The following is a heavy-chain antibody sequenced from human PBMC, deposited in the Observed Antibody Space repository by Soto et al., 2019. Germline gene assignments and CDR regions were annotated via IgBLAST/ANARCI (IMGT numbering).Heavy chain of an antibody. J-gene: IGHJ6*02. CDR1: GGSISSGGYY. CDR3: ARVGYCSGGSCYGYYYYYGMDV. Sequence: SETLSLTCTVSGGSISSGGYYWSWIRQHPGRGLEWIGYIYYSGSIYYNPSLKSRVTISVDTSKNQFSLDLSSVTAADTAVYYCARVGYCSGGSCYGYYYYYGMDVWGQGATVTVSS. V-gene: IGHV4-31*03. D-gene: IGHD2-15*01. CDR2: IYYSGSI.